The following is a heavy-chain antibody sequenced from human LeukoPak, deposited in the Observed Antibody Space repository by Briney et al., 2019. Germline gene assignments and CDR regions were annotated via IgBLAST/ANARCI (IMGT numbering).Heavy chain of an antibody. D-gene: IGHD7-27*01. V-gene: IGHV1-69*13. J-gene: IGHJ4*02. Sequence: ASVKVSCKASGFTFSNYGINWVRQAPGQGLEWMGGIIPIFGTANYAQKFQGRVTITADESTSTAYMEPSSLRSEDTAVYYCARGPPNWGYDYWGPGTLVTVSS. CDR2: IIPIFGTA. CDR3: ARGPPNWGYDY. CDR1: GFTFSNYG.